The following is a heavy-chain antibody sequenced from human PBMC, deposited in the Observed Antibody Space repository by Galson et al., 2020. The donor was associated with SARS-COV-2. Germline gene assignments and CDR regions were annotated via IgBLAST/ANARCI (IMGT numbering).Heavy chain of an antibody. CDR3: ARGWGYDSSGYYIFDY. V-gene: IGHV4-34*01. Sequence: SETLSLTCAVYGGSFSGYYWSWIRQPPGKGLEWIGEINHSGSTNYNPSLKSRVTISVDTSKNQFSLKLSSVTAADTAVYYCARGWGYDSSGYYIFDYWGQGTLVTVSS. J-gene: IGHJ4*02. D-gene: IGHD3-22*01. CDR2: INHSGST. CDR1: GGSFSGYY.